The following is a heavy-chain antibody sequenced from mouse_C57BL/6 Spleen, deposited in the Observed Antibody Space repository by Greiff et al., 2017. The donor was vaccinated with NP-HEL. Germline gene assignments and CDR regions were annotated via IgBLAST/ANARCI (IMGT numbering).Heavy chain of an antibody. CDR1: GFTFSDYG. D-gene: IGHD2-4*01. Sequence: EVMLVESGGGLVKPGGSLKLSCAASGFTFSDYGMHWVRQAPEKGLEWVAYISSGSSTIYYADTVKGRFTISRDNAKNTLFLQMTSLRSEDTAMYYCAREGDDYDAWFAYWGQGTLVTVSA. V-gene: IGHV5-17*01. J-gene: IGHJ3*01. CDR2: ISSGSSTI. CDR3: AREGDDYDAWFAY.